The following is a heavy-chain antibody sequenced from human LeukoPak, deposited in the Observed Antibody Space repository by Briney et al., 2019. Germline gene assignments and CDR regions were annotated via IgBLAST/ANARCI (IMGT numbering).Heavy chain of an antibody. CDR1: GGTFSSYA. V-gene: IGHV1-69*04. J-gene: IGHJ4*02. CDR3: ASPITIFGVALDY. CDR2: IIPILGIA. D-gene: IGHD3-3*01. Sequence: SVKVSCKASGGTFSSYAISWVRQAPGQGLEWMGRIIPILGIANYAQKFQGRVTITADKSTSTAYMELSSLRSEDTAVYYCASPITIFGVALDYWGQGTLVTVSS.